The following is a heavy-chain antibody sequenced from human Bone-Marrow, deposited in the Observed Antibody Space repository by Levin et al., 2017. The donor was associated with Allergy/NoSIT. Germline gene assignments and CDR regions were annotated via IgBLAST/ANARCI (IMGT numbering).Heavy chain of an antibody. D-gene: IGHD6-19*01. CDR2: INNSGGT. Sequence: SETLSLTCTVSGGSISSFYWDWYRQPLGKGLEWIGYINNSGGTSYNPSLKSRVTISVDTSKNQFALKLNSVTAADTAVYYCGGHRYTSDLQTLPWGQGTTVTVSS. V-gene: IGHV4-59*01. CDR1: GGSISSFY. CDR3: GGHRYTSDLQTLP. J-gene: IGHJ3*01.